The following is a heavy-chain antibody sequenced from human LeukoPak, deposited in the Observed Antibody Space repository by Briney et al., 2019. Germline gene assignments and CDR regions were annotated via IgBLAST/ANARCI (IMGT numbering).Heavy chain of an antibody. CDR2: IWYGGNNK. V-gene: IGHV3-33*01. D-gene: IGHD1-1*01. CDR1: GFTFSRYG. CDR3: ASEGTIGASSIDY. J-gene: IGHJ4*02. Sequence: GGSLRLSCAASGFTFSRYGMHWVRQAPGKGLEWVAVIWYGGNNKYYADSVKGRFTISRDNSKNTLYLQMNSLRAEDTAVYYCASEGTIGASSIDYWGQGTLVTVSS.